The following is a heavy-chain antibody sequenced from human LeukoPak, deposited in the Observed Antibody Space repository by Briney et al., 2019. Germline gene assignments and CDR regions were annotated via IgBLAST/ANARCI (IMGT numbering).Heavy chain of an antibody. CDR3: ALYSSTWY. CDR1: GYTFTTYY. J-gene: IGHJ4*02. D-gene: IGHD6-13*01. V-gene: IGHV1-46*01. Sequence: ASVTVSCTASGYTFTTYYIHWVRQAPGQGLEWMGIINPTGGSTTYAQKFQGRVTMTRDTSTSTVFMEANSLRSEDTAVYYCALYSSTWYWGQGTLVTFS. CDR2: INPTGGST.